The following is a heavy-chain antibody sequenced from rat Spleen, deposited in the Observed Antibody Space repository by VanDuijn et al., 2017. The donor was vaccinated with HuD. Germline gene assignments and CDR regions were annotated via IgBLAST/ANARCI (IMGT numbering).Heavy chain of an antibody. CDR1: GFTFSNYY. D-gene: IGHD1-9*01. Sequence: EVQLVESGGGLVQPGRSLKLSCAASGFTFSNYYMAWVRQAPTKGLEWVAYISAGGDSTYYRDSVKGRFTISRDNAKNTLYLQMDSLRSEDTATYYCVRHGYTRYYFDYWGQGVMVTVSS. CDR2: ISAGGDST. J-gene: IGHJ2*01. CDR3: VRHGYTRYYFDY. V-gene: IGHV5-27*01.